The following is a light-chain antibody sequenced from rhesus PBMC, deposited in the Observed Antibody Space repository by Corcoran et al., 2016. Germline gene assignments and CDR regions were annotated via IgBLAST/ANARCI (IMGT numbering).Light chain of an antibody. J-gene: IGKJ1*01. V-gene: IGKV1-46*01. Sequence: DIQMTQSPSSLSASVGDTVTITCRASQSFSSSLAWYPQKPGKAPKLLIYSASSLQSGVPSRVSGSKSWTDFTLTISSLQPEDIASYYCQQYYSYPWTFGQGTKVEIK. CDR1: QSFSSS. CDR2: SAS. CDR3: QQYYSYPWT.